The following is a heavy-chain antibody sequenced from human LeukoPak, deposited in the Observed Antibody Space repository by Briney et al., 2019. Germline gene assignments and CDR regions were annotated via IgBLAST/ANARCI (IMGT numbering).Heavy chain of an antibody. CDR3: AKDINSWSGSYYSGDYYYGMDV. CDR1: GFTFSSYW. J-gene: IGHJ6*02. CDR2: ISWNSGSI. D-gene: IGHD3-10*01. Sequence: GGSLRLSCAASGFTFSSYWMSWVRQAPGKGLEWVSGISWNSGSIGYADSVKGRFTISRDNAKNSLYLQMNSLRAEDTALYYCAKDINSWSGSYYSGDYYYGMDVWGQGTTVTVSS. V-gene: IGHV3-9*01.